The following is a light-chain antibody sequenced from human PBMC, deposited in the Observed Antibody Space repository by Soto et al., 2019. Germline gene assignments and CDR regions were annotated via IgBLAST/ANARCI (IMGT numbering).Light chain of an antibody. CDR2: AAS. J-gene: IGKJ1*01. Sequence: ETLVTPSPVTLSVSPGYTATLSCRASHRVSSHLAWYLRKPGQAPRLLIYAASTRATGIPVRFSGRGSEKXXTPTIRSLQSEDFALYYSHQYHNWPSTFGQGT. CDR1: HRVSSH. CDR3: HQYHNWPST. V-gene: IGKV3-15*01.